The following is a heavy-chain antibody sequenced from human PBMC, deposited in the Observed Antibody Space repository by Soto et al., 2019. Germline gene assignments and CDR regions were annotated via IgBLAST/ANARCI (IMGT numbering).Heavy chain of an antibody. CDR2: IFSNDEK. Sequence: LEEPREGKARSCSLSGFPLSKGKVGVSWIRQPPGKALEWLAHIFSNDEKSYRTSLKSRLTISEDTSKSQVVLTMTNVDPVDTATYYCARILFGRSVAGGFFYMDVRGKGTTVTVSS. D-gene: IGHD6-19*01. V-gene: IGHV2-26*01. CDR1: GFPLSKGKVG. J-gene: IGHJ6*03. CDR3: ARILFGRSVAGGFFYMDV.